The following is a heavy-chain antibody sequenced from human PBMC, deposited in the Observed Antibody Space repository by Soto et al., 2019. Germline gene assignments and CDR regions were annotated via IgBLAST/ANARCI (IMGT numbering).Heavy chain of an antibody. V-gene: IGHV4-34*01. D-gene: IGHD3-3*01. Sequence: SETLSLTCAVYGGSFSGYYWSWIRQPPGKGLEWIGEINHSGSTNYNPSLKSQFTISVDTSKSQFSLKLSSVTAADTAVYYCAIAAMYYDFWSGSTYYYYYMDVWGKGTTVTVS. CDR3: AIAAMYYDFWSGSTYYYYYMDV. J-gene: IGHJ6*03. CDR1: GGSFSGYY. CDR2: INHSGST.